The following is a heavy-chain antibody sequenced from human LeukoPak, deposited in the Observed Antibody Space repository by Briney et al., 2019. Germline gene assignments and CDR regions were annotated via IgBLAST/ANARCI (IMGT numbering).Heavy chain of an antibody. CDR1: GGSFSGYY. CDR2: INHSGST. J-gene: IGHJ3*02. D-gene: IGHD3-22*01. CDR3: ASIEDYYDSSGSRRAAAFDI. Sequence: SETLSLTCAVYGGSFSGYYWSWIRQPPGKGLEWLGEINHSGSTNYNPSLKSRVTISVDTSKNQFSLKLSSVTAADTAVYYCASIEDYYDSSGSRRAAAFDIWGQGTMVTVSS. V-gene: IGHV4-34*01.